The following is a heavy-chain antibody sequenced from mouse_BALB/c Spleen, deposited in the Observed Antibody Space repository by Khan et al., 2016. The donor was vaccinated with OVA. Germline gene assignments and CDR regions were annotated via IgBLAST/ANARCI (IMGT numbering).Heavy chain of an antibody. CDR3: ARKNYYGYAVDY. CDR1: GYSITSNYA. D-gene: IGHD1-1*01. Sequence: EVQLVESGPGLVKPSQSLSLTCTVTGYSITSNYAWNWIRQFPGNKLEWMGYISYSGSTSYNPSLKSRISITRDTSTNQFFLQLNSVTTEDTATYYCARKNYYGYAVDYWGQGTSVTVPS. J-gene: IGHJ4*01. CDR2: ISYSGST. V-gene: IGHV3-2*02.